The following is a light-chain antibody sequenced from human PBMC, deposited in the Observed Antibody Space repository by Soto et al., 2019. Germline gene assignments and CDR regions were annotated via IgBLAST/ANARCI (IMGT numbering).Light chain of an antibody. V-gene: IGLV2-23*02. CDR3: CSYAGSSTPKV. J-gene: IGLJ2*01. Sequence: QAVVTQPASVSGSPGQSITISCTGTSSDVGSYNLVSWYQQHPGKAPKLMIYEVSKRPSGVSNRFSGSKSGNTASLTISGLQAEDEADYYCCSYAGSSTPKVFGGGTQLTVL. CDR1: SSDVGSYNL. CDR2: EVS.